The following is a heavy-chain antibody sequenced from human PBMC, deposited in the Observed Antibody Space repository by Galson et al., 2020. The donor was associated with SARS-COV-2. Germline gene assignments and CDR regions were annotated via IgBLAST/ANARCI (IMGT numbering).Heavy chain of an antibody. Sequence: IRQHPGKGLEWIGYIYYSGSTYYNPSLKSRVTISVDTSKNQFSLKLSSVTAADTAVYYCAREGIERYCSGGSCYSGEVAYYGMDVWGQGTTVTVSS. CDR2: IYYSGST. J-gene: IGHJ6*02. CDR3: AREGIERYCSGGSCYSGEVAYYGMDV. D-gene: IGHD2-15*01. V-gene: IGHV4-31*02.